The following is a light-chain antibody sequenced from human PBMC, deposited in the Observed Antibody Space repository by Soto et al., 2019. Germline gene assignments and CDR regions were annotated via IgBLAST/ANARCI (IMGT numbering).Light chain of an antibody. J-gene: IGKJ1*01. CDR3: QQHNNWPPYT. CDR1: QSVSNN. CDR2: GAS. V-gene: IGKV3D-15*01. Sequence: EIVWTQSPATLSLSPGERATLSCRASQSVSNNYLAWYQQKPGQPPRLLLYGASTRATGIPTTFSGSGSGTDFTLTTSSHQPQDFAVYYCQQHNNWPPYTFGQGTKVDIK.